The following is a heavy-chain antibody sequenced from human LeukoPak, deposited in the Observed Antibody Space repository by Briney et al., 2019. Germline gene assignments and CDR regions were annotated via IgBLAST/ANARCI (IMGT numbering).Heavy chain of an antibody. CDR3: ARAGGSTVSHSDY. V-gene: IGHV3-23*01. D-gene: IGHD4-17*01. CDR2: ISGTGGST. J-gene: IGHJ4*02. Sequence: GGSLRPSCAASGLTFSSYAMSWVRQAPGKGLDWVSTISGTGGSTYYGDSVKGRFTISKDNAKNSLYLQMNSLRAEDTAVYYCARAGGSTVSHSDYWGQGTLVTVSS. CDR1: GLTFSSYA.